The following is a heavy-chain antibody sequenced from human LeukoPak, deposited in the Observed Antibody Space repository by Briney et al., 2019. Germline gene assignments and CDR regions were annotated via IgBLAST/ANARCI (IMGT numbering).Heavy chain of an antibody. CDR2: INHSGST. CDR3: ASDSDYGDSIDY. Sequence: SETLSLTCAVYGGSFSGYYWSWIRQPPGKGLEWIGEINHSGSTNYNPSLKSRVTISVDTSKNQFSLKLSSVTAADMAVYYCASDSDYGDSIDYWGQGTLVTVSS. V-gene: IGHV4-34*01. CDR1: GGSFSGYY. D-gene: IGHD4-17*01. J-gene: IGHJ4*02.